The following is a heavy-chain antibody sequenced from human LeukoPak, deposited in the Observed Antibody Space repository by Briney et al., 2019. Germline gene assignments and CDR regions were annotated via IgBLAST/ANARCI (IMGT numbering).Heavy chain of an antibody. CDR3: GRDRVGGRGYSLDY. CDR2: ISSSGSNI. CDR1: AFTFSSYE. V-gene: IGHV3-48*03. J-gene: IGHJ4*02. Sequence: GGSLRLSCAASAFTFSSYEMNWVRQAPGKGLEWVTYISSSGSNIYYADYVKGRFTVSRDNAKNSLYLQMNNLRAEDTALYYCGRDRVGGRGYSLDYLGQGTLVTVSS. D-gene: IGHD5-18*01.